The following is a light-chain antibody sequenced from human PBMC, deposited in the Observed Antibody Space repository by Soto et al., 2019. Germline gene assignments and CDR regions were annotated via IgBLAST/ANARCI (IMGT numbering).Light chain of an antibody. J-gene: IGKJ4*01. CDR3: QQRSNRLT. CDR2: GAS. Sequence: EIVLTQSPATLSLSPGERATLSFRASQSVSNFLAWYQQRPGQAPRLLLYGASNRATGTPARFSGSGSGTDFTLTISSLEPEDSAVYYCQQRSNRLTFGGGTKV. CDR1: QSVSNF. V-gene: IGKV3-11*01.